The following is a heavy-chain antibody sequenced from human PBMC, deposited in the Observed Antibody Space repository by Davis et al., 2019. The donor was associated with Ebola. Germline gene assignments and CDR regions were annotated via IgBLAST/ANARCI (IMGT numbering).Heavy chain of an antibody. CDR2: ISGSGGST. V-gene: IGHV3-23*01. D-gene: IGHD4-11*01. CDR3: ASSHTTLQPQIVYYYGMDV. Sequence: GESLKISCAASGFTFSTYAMSWVRQAPGKGLEWVSTISGSGGSTYYADSVKGRFTISRDNSKNTLYLQMNSLRAEDTAVYYCASSHTTLQPQIVYYYGMDVWGQGTTVTVSS. J-gene: IGHJ6*02. CDR1: GFTFSTYA.